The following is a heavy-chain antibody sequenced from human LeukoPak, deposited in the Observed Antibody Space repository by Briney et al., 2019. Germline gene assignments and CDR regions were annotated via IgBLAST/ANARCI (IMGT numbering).Heavy chain of an antibody. CDR1: GFTSSSYG. J-gene: IGHJ4*02. CDR3: AKDKEGNFDY. D-gene: IGHD3-10*01. CDR2: IRYDGSNK. Sequence: PGGSLRLSCAASGFTSSSYGMHWVRQAPGKGLEWVAFIRYDGSNKYYADSVKGRFTIPRDNSKNTLYLQMNSLRAEDTAVYYCAKDKEGNFDYWGQGTLVTVSS. V-gene: IGHV3-30*02.